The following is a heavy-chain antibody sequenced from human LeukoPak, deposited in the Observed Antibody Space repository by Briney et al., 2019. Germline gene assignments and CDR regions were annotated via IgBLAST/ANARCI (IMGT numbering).Heavy chain of an antibody. CDR3: ARAPKSFYYGSGSYSNWFDP. J-gene: IGHJ5*02. CDR2: ISYDGSNK. D-gene: IGHD3-10*01. V-gene: IGHV3-30-3*01. CDR1: GHTFNRYA. Sequence: GGSLRLSCTASGHTFNRYAMHWLRQAPGKALEGVAVISYDGSNKYYADSVKGRFTLCRDNSKNTLCLQMDSLRAEDTAVYYCARAPKSFYYGSGSYSNWFDPWGQGTLVTVSS.